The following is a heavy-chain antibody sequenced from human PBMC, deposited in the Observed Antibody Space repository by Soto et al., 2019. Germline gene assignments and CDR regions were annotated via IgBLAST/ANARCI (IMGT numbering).Heavy chain of an antibody. V-gene: IGHV1-18*01. CDR2: XXAXXGXT. CDR1: GYTFTSYG. CDR3: ARDPGNTDRDWFDP. D-gene: IGHD1-1*01. Sequence: GASVKVSCKASGYTFTSYGISGVRQAPGQGLEWXGWXXAXXGXTXXXQXXXGRVTMTTDTSTSTAYMELRSLRSDDTAVYYCARDPGNTDRDWFDPWGQGTLVTASS. J-gene: IGHJ5*02.